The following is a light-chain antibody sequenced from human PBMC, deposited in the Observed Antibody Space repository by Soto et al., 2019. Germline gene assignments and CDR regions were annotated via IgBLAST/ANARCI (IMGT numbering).Light chain of an antibody. J-gene: IGKJ1*01. V-gene: IGKV3-20*01. CDR2: GAS. CDR1: QSVSSSY. CDR3: QQYGSSPSWT. Sequence: EIVLTQSPGTLSLSPGERATLSCRASQSVSSSYLAWYQQKPGQAPRLLIYGASSRATVIPDRFSGSGSGTDFTRTISRLEPEDFAVYSCQQYGSSPSWTFGQGTKVEIK.